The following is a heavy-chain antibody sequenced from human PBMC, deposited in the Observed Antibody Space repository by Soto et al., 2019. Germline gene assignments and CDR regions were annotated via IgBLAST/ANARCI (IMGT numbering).Heavy chain of an antibody. Sequence: VRLVESGGGLVQPGGSLRLSCAAAGYTFSSYWMHWVRQAPGKGLEWVSRINTDGSNTNYADSVKGRFTISSDKAKSTLYLQMNSLRAEDTAVYYCARGGYETLDYWGQGTLVTVSS. D-gene: IGHD2-15*01. J-gene: IGHJ4*02. CDR2: INTDGSNT. V-gene: IGHV3-74*01. CDR3: ARGGYETLDY. CDR1: GYTFSSYW.